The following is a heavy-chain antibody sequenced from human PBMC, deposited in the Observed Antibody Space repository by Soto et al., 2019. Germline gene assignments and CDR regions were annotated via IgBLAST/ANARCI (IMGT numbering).Heavy chain of an antibody. CDR2: IGIGSSTK. D-gene: IGHD3-22*01. CDR3: ARDQLYYNDISGRPLNAFDV. Sequence: GGSLRLSCAASGFTFRNYGMNWVRQAPGQGLEWVSYIGIGSSTKYYADSVKGRFTISRDNAKSSLYLQMNSLRAEDTAVYYCARDQLYYNDISGRPLNAFDVWGQGTMVTVSS. V-gene: IGHV3-48*01. CDR1: GFTFRNYG. J-gene: IGHJ3*01.